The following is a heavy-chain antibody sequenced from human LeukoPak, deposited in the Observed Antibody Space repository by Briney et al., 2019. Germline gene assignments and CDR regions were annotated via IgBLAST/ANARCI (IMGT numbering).Heavy chain of an antibody. CDR1: GYTFTSYG. V-gene: IGHV1-18*01. CDR2: ISAYNGNT. D-gene: IGHD3-22*01. J-gene: IGHJ5*02. CDR3: ARSYYDSSGYLVYNWFDP. Sequence: ASVKVSCKASGYTFTSYGISWVRQAPGQGLEWMGWISAYNGNTNYAQKLQGRVTMTTDTSTSTAYMELSSLRSEDTAVYYCARSYYDSSGYLVYNWFDPWGQGTLVTVSS.